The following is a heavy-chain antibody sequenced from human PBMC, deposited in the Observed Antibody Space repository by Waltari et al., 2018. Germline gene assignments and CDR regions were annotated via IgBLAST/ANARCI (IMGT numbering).Heavy chain of an antibody. D-gene: IGHD3-3*01. CDR2: IYYIGST. CDR3: ARDGARGYRWSGYYFDY. V-gene: IGHV4-59*11. J-gene: IGHJ4*02. CDR1: GGSISSHY. Sequence: QVQLQESGPGLVKPSETLSLTCTVSGGSISSHYWSWIRQPPGKGLEWIGYIYYIGSTNSTPSLRSRVTISVDTSKNQFSLKLSSVTAADTAVYYCARDGARGYRWSGYYFDYWGQGTLVTVSS.